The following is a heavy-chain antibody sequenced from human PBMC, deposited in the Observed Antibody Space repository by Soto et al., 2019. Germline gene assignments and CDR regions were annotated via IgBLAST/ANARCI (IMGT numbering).Heavy chain of an antibody. CDR2: INPSGGST. D-gene: IGHD3-22*01. V-gene: IGHV1-46*01. CDR1: GYTFTSYY. CDR3: ARAMYYDSSGYPLDY. Sequence: GASVKVSCKASGYTFTSYYMHWVRQAPGQGLEWMGIINPSGGSTSYAQKFQGRVTMTRDTSTRPVYMELSSLRSEDTAVYYCARAMYYDSSGYPLDYWGQGTLVTVAS. J-gene: IGHJ4*01.